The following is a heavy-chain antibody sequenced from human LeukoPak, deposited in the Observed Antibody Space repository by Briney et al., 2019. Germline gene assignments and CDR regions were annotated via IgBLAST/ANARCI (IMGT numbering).Heavy chain of an antibody. V-gene: IGHV3-53*01. D-gene: IGHD3-22*01. J-gene: IGHJ1*01. CDR2: ISDSGGSR. Sequence: GGSLRLSCAASGFTVSSNYMSWVRQAPGKGLEWVSGISDSGGSRHYADSVKGRFTISRDNSKNSLYLQMNSLRAEDTALYYCAGTYYYDSSGFYPEFFQHWGQGTLVIISS. CDR1: GFTVSSNY. CDR3: AGTYYYDSSGFYPEFFQH.